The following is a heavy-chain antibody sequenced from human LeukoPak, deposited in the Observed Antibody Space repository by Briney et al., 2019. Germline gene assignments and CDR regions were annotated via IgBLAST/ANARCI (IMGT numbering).Heavy chain of an antibody. CDR2: MNPNSGNT. CDR3: ARVGEYCSGGSCYSVRYFQH. D-gene: IGHD2-15*01. CDR1: GYTFTRYD. J-gene: IGHJ1*01. V-gene: IGHV1-8*01. Sequence: ASVKVSCKASGYTFTRYDINWVRQATGQGLEWMGWMNPNSGNTGYAQKFQGRVTMTRNTSISTAYMELSSLRSEDTAVYYCARVGEYCSGGSCYSVRYFQHWGQGTLVTVSS.